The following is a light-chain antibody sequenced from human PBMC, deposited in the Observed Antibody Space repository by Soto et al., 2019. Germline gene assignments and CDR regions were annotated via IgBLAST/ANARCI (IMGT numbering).Light chain of an antibody. V-gene: IGLV3-9*01. CDR1: NIGSKN. CDR3: QVWDSSTVV. Sequence: SYELTQPLSVSVALGQTARITWGGNNIGSKNVHWYQLNPGQAPVLVIYRDTNRPSGIPERFSGSNSGNTATLAISGAQVGDDADYYCQVWDSSTVVFGGGTKLTVL. CDR2: RDT. J-gene: IGLJ3*02.